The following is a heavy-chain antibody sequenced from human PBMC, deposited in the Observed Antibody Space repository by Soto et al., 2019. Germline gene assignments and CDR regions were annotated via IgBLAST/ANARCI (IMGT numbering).Heavy chain of an antibody. CDR3: ARVAANYDILTGPFFYYMDV. CDR2: INHSGST. D-gene: IGHD3-9*01. J-gene: IGHJ6*03. CDR1: GGSFSGYY. Sequence: SETLSLTCAVYGGSFSGYYWSWIRQPPGKGLEWIGEINHSGSTNYNPSLKSRVTISVDTSKNQFSLKLSSVTAADTAVYYCARVAANYDILTGPFFYYMDVWGKGTTVTVSS. V-gene: IGHV4-34*01.